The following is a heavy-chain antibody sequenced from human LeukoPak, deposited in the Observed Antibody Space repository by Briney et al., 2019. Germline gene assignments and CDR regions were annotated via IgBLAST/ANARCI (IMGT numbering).Heavy chain of an antibody. CDR3: ARSSGYGPNWFDP. Sequence: GGPLRLSCAATGFTFSDYYMSWIRQAPGKGLEWVSYISSSSSYTNYADSVKGRFTISRDNAKNSLYLQMNSLRAEDTAVYYCARSSGYGPNWFDPWGQGTLVTVSS. J-gene: IGHJ5*02. D-gene: IGHD5-18*01. V-gene: IGHV3-11*06. CDR1: GFTFSDYY. CDR2: ISSSSSYT.